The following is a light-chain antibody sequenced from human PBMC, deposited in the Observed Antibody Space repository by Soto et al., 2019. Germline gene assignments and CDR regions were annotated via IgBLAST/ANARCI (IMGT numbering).Light chain of an antibody. CDR3: CSYTRTSNHYF. CDR1: SSDIGGYDY. Sequence: QSVLTQPACVSVSPGQSITVSCTGTSSDIGGYDYVSWYQQRPGKAPKLMIYEVRYRPSGVSNRFSGSKSGNTASLTISGLQAEDEADYYCCSYTRTSNHYFFGSGTKVTVL. V-gene: IGLV2-14*01. J-gene: IGLJ1*01. CDR2: EVR.